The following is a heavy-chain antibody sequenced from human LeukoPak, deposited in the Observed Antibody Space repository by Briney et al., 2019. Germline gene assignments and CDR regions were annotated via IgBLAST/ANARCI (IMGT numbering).Heavy chain of an antibody. Sequence: ASVKVSCKASGYTFTSYYLHWVRQAPGQGLEWMGIINPSGGSTSYAQKFQGRVTMTRDMSTSTVYMELGSLRSEDTAVYYCARDEGESGSYLGAIVDPWGQGTLVTVSS. D-gene: IGHD1-26*01. CDR2: INPSGGST. J-gene: IGHJ5*02. V-gene: IGHV1-46*01. CDR1: GYTFTSYY. CDR3: ARDEGESGSYLGAIVDP.